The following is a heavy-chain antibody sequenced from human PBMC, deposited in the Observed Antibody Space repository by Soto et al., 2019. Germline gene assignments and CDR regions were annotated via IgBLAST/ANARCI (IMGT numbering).Heavy chain of an antibody. CDR1: GFTFSSYA. CDR3: AKGGGPMIVVAVFDY. D-gene: IGHD3-22*01. V-gene: IGHV3-23*01. J-gene: IGHJ4*02. Sequence: GGSLRLSCAASGFTFSSYAMSWVRQAPGKGLEWVSAISGSGGSTYYADSVKGRFTISRDNSKNTLYLQMNSLRAEDTAVYYCAKGGGPMIVVAVFDYWGQGTLVTVSS. CDR2: ISGSGGST.